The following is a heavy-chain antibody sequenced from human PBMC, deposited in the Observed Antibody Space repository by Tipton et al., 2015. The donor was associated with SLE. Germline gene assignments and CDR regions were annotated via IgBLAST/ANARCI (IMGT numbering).Heavy chain of an antibody. V-gene: IGHV1-46*01. CDR2: INPSGGST. J-gene: IGHJ4*02. CDR1: GYTFTSYY. Sequence: QSGAEVKKPGASVKVSCKASGYTFTSYYMHWVRQAPGQGLEWMGIINPSGGSTSYAQKFQGGVTMTRDTSTSTAYMELSRLRSGDTAVYYCARDGIVGATPLVYWGQGTLVTVSS. CDR3: ARDGIVGATPLVY. D-gene: IGHD1-26*01.